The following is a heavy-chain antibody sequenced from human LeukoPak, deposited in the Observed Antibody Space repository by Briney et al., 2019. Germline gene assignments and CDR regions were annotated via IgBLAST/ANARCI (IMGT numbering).Heavy chain of an antibody. CDR3: ARVGHRDEDHFDY. V-gene: IGHV1-18*01. CDR2: ISGYNGNT. D-gene: IGHD5-24*01. CDR1: GYTFTTYG. J-gene: IGHJ4*02. Sequence: ASVKVSCKASGYTFTTYGISWVRQAPGQGLEWMGWISGYNGNTNYAQKFQGRVTMTTDTSTTTAYMDVRSLRSDDTAVYYCARVGHRDEDHFDYGGQGTLVTVSS.